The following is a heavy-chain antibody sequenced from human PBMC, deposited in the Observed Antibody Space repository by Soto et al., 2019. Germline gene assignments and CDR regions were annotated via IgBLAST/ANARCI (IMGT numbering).Heavy chain of an antibody. D-gene: IGHD3-10*01. Sequence: PSETLSLTCTVSGGSISSYYWSWIRQPPGKGLEWIGYIYYSGSTNYNPSLKSRVTISVDTSKNQFSPKLSSVTAADTAVYYCARVGYGSGSYAYYYYGMDVWGQGTTVTVSS. CDR3: ARVGYGSGSYAYYYYGMDV. J-gene: IGHJ6*02. V-gene: IGHV4-59*01. CDR1: GGSISSYY. CDR2: IYYSGST.